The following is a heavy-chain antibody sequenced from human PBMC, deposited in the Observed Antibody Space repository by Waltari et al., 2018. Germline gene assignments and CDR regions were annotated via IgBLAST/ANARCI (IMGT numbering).Heavy chain of an antibody. D-gene: IGHD3-9*01. V-gene: IGHV1-69*12. Sequence: QVQLVQSGAEVKKPGSSVKVSCKASGGTFSSYAISWVRQAPGHGLEWMGGIIPIFGTANYAQKFQGRVTITADESTSTAYMELSSLRSEDTAVYYCARGVTIFGGGPTEYHFDYWGQGTLVTVSS. CDR1: GGTFSSYA. CDR3: ARGVTIFGGGPTEYHFDY. J-gene: IGHJ4*02. CDR2: IIPIFGTA.